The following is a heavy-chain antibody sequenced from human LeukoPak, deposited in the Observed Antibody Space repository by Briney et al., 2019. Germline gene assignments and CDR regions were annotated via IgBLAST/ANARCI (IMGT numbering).Heavy chain of an antibody. CDR1: GGSISSYY. J-gene: IGHJ4*02. CDR2: IYTSGST. V-gene: IGHV4-4*09. D-gene: IGHD5-24*01. CDR3: ARHTRWLQFVF. Sequence: SETLTLTCTVSGGSISSYYWSWIRQPPGKGLEWIGSIYTSGSTKYYPTLKNRVIISVDTPKNQVSLKLSSVPAADTAVYDCARHTRWLQFVFWGERTLVTVSS.